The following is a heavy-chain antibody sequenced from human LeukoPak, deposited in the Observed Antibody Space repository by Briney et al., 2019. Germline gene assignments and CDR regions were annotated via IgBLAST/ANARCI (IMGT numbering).Heavy chain of an antibody. D-gene: IGHD6-19*01. CDR3: ARKHTSGWVNWFDP. J-gene: IGHJ5*02. V-gene: IGHV4-61*02. CDR2: IYTSGST. CDR1: GGSISSGSYY. Sequence: SETLSLTCTVSGGSISSGSYYWSWIRQPPGKGLEWIGRIYTSGSTNYNPSLKSQVTKSIDPSKNKFSLRLSSVTAADTAVYYCARKHTSGWVNWFDPWGQGTLVTVSS.